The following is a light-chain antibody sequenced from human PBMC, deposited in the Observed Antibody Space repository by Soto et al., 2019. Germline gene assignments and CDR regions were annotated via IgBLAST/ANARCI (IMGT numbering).Light chain of an antibody. J-gene: IGLJ2*01. CDR2: NNS. V-gene: IGLV1-44*01. Sequence: QSVLTKPPSASGTPGQMVTIACSGSSSNIGSNTGNSYQQLPGMAPKLLIYNNSQRPSVVPDRFSGSKSGTSVSLAISGLQSEDEADYYCAAWDDSLRGLELGGGTKVTVL. CDR3: AAWDDSLRGLE. CDR1: SSNIGSNT.